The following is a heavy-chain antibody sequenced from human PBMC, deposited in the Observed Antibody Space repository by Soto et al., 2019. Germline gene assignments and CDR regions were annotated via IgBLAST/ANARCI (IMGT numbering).Heavy chain of an antibody. Sequence: EVQLVESGGGLVNPGGSLRLSCTASGFSISTYSLQWVRQVPGKGLAWVSYISSGSTSIYYANSVKGRFTISSDHADNSLFLQMKSLRDEYTAVYYCASCLHPSPYDWLYAIDVWGQGTTVSVSS. D-gene: IGHD3-9*01. CDR1: GFSISTYS. CDR2: ISSGSTSI. V-gene: IGHV3-48*02. CDR3: ASCLHPSPYDWLYAIDV. J-gene: IGHJ6*02.